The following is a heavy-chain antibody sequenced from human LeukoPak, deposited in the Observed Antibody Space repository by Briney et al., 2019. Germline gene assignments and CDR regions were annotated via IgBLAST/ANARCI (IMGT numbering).Heavy chain of an antibody. J-gene: IGHJ4*02. CDR1: GGTFSSYA. CDR2: IIPIFGTA. CDR3: ARGVSGYDYHPGY. Sequence: ASVKVSCKASGGTFSSYAISWVRQAPGQGLEWMGGIIPIFGTANYAQKFQGRVTITADESTSTAYMELSSLRPEDTAVYYCARGVSGYDYHPGYWGQGTLVTVSS. D-gene: IGHD5-12*01. V-gene: IGHV1-69*13.